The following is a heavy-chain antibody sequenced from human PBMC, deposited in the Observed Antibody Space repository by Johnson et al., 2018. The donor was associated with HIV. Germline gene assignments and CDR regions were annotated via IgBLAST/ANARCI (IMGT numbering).Heavy chain of an antibody. Sequence: VPLVESGGGVVQPGGSLRLPCAASGFTFSSYGMHWVRQAPGKGLEWVAFIRYDGSNKYYADSVKGRFTISRDNSKNTLYLQMNSLRAEDTAVYYCAKGSQLAHAFDIWGQGTMVTVSS. CDR3: AKGSQLAHAFDI. CDR2: IRYDGSNK. D-gene: IGHD6-13*01. J-gene: IGHJ3*02. CDR1: GFTFSSYG. V-gene: IGHV3-30*02.